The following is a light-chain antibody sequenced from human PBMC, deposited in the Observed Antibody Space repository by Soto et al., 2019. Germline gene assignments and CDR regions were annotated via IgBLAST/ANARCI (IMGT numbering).Light chain of an antibody. CDR3: QQYYSYPRT. V-gene: IGKV1-8*01. Sequence: AIRMTQSPSSLSAPTGDRVTIACRASQDIGSVLTWYQQKAGKAPKLLIYVASALQTGVPSRFSGSGSGTDFTLTISRLQSEDSATYYCQQYYSYPRTFGQGTKVE. CDR1: QDIGSV. CDR2: VAS. J-gene: IGKJ1*01.